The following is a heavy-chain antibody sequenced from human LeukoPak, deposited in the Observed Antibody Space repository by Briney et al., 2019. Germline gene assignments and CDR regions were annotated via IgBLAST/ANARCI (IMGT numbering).Heavy chain of an antibody. J-gene: IGHJ4*02. V-gene: IGHV3-53*04. CDR1: GFTVSSNY. CDR3: ARGSGYSYGIPYFDY. D-gene: IGHD5-18*01. CDR2: IYSGGST. Sequence: GGSLRLSCAASGFTVSSNYMSWVRQAPGKGLEWVSVIYSGGSTYYADSVKGRFTISRHNSKNTLYLQMNSLRAEDTAVYYCARGSGYSYGIPYFDYWGQGTLVTVSS.